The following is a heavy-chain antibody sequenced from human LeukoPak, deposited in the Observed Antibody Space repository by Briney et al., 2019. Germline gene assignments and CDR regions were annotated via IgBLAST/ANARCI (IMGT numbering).Heavy chain of an antibody. CDR3: DRYGSERMNWFDP. Sequence: GGSLRLSCAASGFTFSSYAMSWVRQAPGKGLEWVSANSGSGGSTYYADSVKGRFTISRDNSKNTLYLQMNSLRAEDTAVYYCDRYGSERMNWFDPWGQGTLVTVSS. CDR2: NSGSGGST. CDR1: GFTFSSYA. V-gene: IGHV3-23*01. J-gene: IGHJ5*02. D-gene: IGHD3-10*01.